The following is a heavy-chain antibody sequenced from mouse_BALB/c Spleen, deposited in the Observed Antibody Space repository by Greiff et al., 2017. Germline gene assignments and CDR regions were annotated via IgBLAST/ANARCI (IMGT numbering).Heavy chain of an antibody. V-gene: IGHV3-2*02. D-gene: IGHD1-1*01. CDR1: GYSITSDYA. CDR3: ARQLRGDY. CDR2: ISYSGST. J-gene: IGHJ4*01. Sequence: EVKLEESGPGLVKPSQSLSLTCTVTGYSITSDYAWNWIRQFPGNQLEWMGYISYSGSTSYNPSLKSRISITRDTSKNQFFLQLNSVTTDDTATYYCARQLRGDYWGQGTSVTVSS.